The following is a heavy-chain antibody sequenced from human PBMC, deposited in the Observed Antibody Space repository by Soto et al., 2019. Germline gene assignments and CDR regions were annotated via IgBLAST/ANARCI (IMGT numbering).Heavy chain of an antibody. V-gene: IGHV4-30-2*01. CDR3: ASGRYDSSGYYSDFDY. Sequence: QLQLQESGSGLVKPSQTLSLTCAVSGGSISSGGYSWSWIRQPPGKGLEWIGYIYHSGSTYYNPSLKSRVTISVDRSKNQCSLKLSSVTAADTAVYYCASGRYDSSGYYSDFDYWGQGTLVTVSS. J-gene: IGHJ4*02. D-gene: IGHD3-22*01. CDR1: GGSISSGGYS. CDR2: IYHSGST.